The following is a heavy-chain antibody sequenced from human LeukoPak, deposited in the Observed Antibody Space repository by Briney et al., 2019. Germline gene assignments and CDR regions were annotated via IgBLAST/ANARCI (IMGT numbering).Heavy chain of an antibody. CDR3: ATDGSGWYSDY. CDR1: GFTFYYHG. CDR2: INPNGGST. Sequence: PGGSLRLSCGASGFTFYYHGMSWVRQAPGKGLEWVSGINPNGGSTGYADSVKGRFTISRDNAKNSLYLEMNSLRAEDTALYYCATDGSGWYSDYWGQGTLVAVSS. D-gene: IGHD6-19*01. J-gene: IGHJ4*02. V-gene: IGHV3-20*04.